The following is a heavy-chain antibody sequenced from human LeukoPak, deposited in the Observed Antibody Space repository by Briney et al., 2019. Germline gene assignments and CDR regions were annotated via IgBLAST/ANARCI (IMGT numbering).Heavy chain of an antibody. V-gene: IGHV1-2*06. D-gene: IGHD3-10*01. Sequence: ASVKVSCKASGGTFSSYAISWVRQAPGQGLEWMGRINPNSGGTNYAQKFQGRVTMTRDTSISTAYMELSRLRSDDTAVYYCARVRAYYYGSGSYYHFDYWGQGTLVTVSS. CDR2: INPNSGGT. J-gene: IGHJ4*02. CDR1: GGTFSSYA. CDR3: ARVRAYYYGSGSYYHFDY.